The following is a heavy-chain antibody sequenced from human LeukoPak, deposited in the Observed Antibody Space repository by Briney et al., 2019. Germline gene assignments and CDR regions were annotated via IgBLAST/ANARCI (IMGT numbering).Heavy chain of an antibody. CDR1: GGTFSSYA. V-gene: IGHV1-69*05. CDR3: ARARLLLGSFGTEFDP. D-gene: IGHD3-10*01. CDR2: IIPIFGTA. J-gene: IGHJ5*02. Sequence: SVKVSCRASGGTFSSYAISWVRQAPGQGLEWMGGIIPIFGTANYAQKFQGRVTITTDESTSTAYMELSSLRSEDTAVYYCARARLLLGSFGTEFDPWGQGTLVTVSS.